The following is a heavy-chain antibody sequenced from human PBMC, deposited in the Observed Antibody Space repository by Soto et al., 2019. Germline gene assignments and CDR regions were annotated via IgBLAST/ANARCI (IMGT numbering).Heavy chain of an antibody. CDR1: GFTFSSYA. CDR3: AKRTYGEAKNEDYFDY. V-gene: IGHV3-23*01. Sequence: EVQLLESGGGLVQPGGSLRLSCAVSGFTFSSYAMSWVRQAPGKGLEWVSVISDSGTTIYYADSVKGRFSISRDNFKSTLYLQINSLRAEDTAVYYCAKRTYGEAKNEDYFDYWGQGTLVTVSS. D-gene: IGHD4-17*01. CDR2: ISDSGTTI. J-gene: IGHJ4*02.